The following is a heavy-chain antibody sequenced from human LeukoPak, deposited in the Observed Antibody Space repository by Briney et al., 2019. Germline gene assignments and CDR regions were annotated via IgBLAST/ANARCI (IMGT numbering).Heavy chain of an antibody. V-gene: IGHV3-30*04. Sequence: GGSLRLSCAASGFTFSSYAMHWVRQAPGKGLEWVAVISYDGSNKYYADSVKGRFTISRDNSKNTLYLQMNSLRAEDTAVYYCARDGEMATIENYFDYWGQGALVTVSS. CDR1: GFTFSSYA. J-gene: IGHJ4*02. D-gene: IGHD5-24*01. CDR3: ARDGEMATIENYFDY. CDR2: ISYDGSNK.